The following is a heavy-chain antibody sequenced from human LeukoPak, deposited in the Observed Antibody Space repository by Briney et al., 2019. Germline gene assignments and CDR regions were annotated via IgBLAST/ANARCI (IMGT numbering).Heavy chain of an antibody. V-gene: IGHV3-23*01. D-gene: IGHD2-2*01. J-gene: IGHJ4*02. CDR1: GFTFSSYA. CDR2: ISGSGGST. CDR3: VKWGPYCSTYYCPALES. Sequence: PGGSLRLSCAASGFTFSSYAMSWVRQAPGKGLEWVSAISGSGGSTYYADSVKGRFTISRDNSKNTLYLQMNSLRAEDTAVYFCVKWGPYCSTYYCPALESWGQGTLVTVSS.